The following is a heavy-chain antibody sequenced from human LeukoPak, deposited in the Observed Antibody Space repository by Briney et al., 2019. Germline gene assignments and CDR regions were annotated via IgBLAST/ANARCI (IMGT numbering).Heavy chain of an antibody. CDR3: ARDLFAAATPDDVFNI. J-gene: IGHJ3*02. CDR2: ISGSGGST. CDR1: GFTFSSYA. Sequence: GGSLRLSCAASGFTFSSYAMSWVRQAPGKGLEWVSAISGSGGSTYYADSVKGRFTISRDNSKHTLYLQMNRLRAEDTAVYYCARDLFAAATPDDVFNIWGQWTMVTVSS. V-gene: IGHV3-23*01. D-gene: IGHD2-15*01.